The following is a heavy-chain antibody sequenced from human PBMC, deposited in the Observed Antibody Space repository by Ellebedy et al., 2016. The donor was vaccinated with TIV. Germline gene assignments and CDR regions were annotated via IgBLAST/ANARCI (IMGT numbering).Heavy chain of an antibody. V-gene: IGHV3-30*04. Sequence: GESLKISCAASGFTFNSYAMHWVRQAPGKGLEWVAVISYDGGKKYYADSVKGRFPISRDNSKNTVYLQMNSLRTEDTAVYDCARDAATTVIKWYFDLWGRGTQVTVSS. J-gene: IGHJ2*01. CDR2: ISYDGGKK. D-gene: IGHD4-17*01. CDR1: GFTFNSYA. CDR3: ARDAATTVIKWYFDL.